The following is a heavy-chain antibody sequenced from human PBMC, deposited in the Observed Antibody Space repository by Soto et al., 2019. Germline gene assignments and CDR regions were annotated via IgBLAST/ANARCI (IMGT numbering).Heavy chain of an antibody. CDR1: GYTFTTYG. D-gene: IGHD3-22*01. Sequence: QVQLVQSGAEVKKPGASVKVSCKASGYTFTTYGITWVRQAPGQGLEWVGWISPYNGNTHYAQKLQGRVTMTTDASTSNASLELRSLRSYDTAVYYCARDRNYDNRDYWGQGTLVTVSS. V-gene: IGHV1-18*01. J-gene: IGHJ4*02. CDR2: ISPYNGNT. CDR3: ARDRNYDNRDY.